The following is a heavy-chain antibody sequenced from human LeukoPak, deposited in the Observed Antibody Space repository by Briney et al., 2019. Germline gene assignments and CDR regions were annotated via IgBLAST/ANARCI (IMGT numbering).Heavy chain of an antibody. J-gene: IGHJ4*02. CDR1: GFTFSSYW. CDR3: VGGSYTPPIDY. CDR2: IKQDGSEK. Sequence: QPGRSLRLSCAASGFTFSSYWMSWVRQAPGKGLEWVANIKQDGSEKYYVDSVKGRFTISRDNAKNSLYLQMNSLRAEDTAVYYCVGGSYTPPIDYWGQGTLVTVSS. D-gene: IGHD1-26*01. V-gene: IGHV3-7*01.